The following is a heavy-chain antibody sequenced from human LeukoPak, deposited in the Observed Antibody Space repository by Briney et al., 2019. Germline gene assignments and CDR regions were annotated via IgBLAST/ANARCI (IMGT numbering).Heavy chain of an antibody. D-gene: IGHD3-22*01. CDR1: GFIFTNYF. CDR3: ARGAYYYED. Sequence: SGGSLRLSCAASGFIFTNYFMSWVRQAPGKGLEWVASIKHDGSEKYYADSVRGRFTISRDNTMNSLYLQMSSLRAEDTAVYYCARGAYYYEDWGQGTLVTVSS. CDR2: IKHDGSEK. J-gene: IGHJ4*02. V-gene: IGHV3-7*01.